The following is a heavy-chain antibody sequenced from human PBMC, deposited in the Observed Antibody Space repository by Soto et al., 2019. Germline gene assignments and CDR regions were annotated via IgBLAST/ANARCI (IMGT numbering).Heavy chain of an antibody. CDR2: INAGNGNT. V-gene: IGHV1-3*01. J-gene: IGHJ6*02. D-gene: IGHD3-10*01. CDR3: ARDNSLLWFEDGMDV. Sequence: ASVKVSCKASGYTFTSYAMHWVRQAPGQRLERMGWINAGNGNTKYSQKFQGRVTITRDTSASTAYMELSSLRSEDTAVYYCARDNSLLWFEDGMDVWGQGTTVTVS. CDR1: GYTFTSYA.